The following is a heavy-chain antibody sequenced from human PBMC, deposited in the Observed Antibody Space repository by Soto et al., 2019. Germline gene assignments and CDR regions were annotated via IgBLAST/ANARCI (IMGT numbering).Heavy chain of an antibody. D-gene: IGHD1-7*01. J-gene: IGHJ6*02. CDR1: GINFSRSG. Sequence: QVRLVESGGGVVQPGRSLRLSCAASGINFSRSGMHWVRQAPGKGLEWVAIIWYDGSKEYYADSVKGQFTISRDNSRNTVYLQMNSLRAEDTAVYYGARDAGTTRMDVWGQGTTVTVSS. V-gene: IGHV3-33*01. CDR3: ARDAGTTRMDV. CDR2: IWYDGSKE.